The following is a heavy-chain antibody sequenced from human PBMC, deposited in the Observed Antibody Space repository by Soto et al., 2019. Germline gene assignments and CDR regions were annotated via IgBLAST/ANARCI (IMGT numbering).Heavy chain of an antibody. CDR3: ARGGDFWSGSSSNWFDP. Sequence: GASVKVSCKASGYTFTSYYMHWVRQAPGQGLEWMGIINPSGGSTSYAQKFQGRVTMTRDTSTSTVYMELSSLRSEDTAVYYCARGGDFWSGSSSNWFDPWGQGTLVTVS. V-gene: IGHV1-46*01. CDR1: GYTFTSYY. D-gene: IGHD3-3*01. J-gene: IGHJ5*02. CDR2: INPSGGST.